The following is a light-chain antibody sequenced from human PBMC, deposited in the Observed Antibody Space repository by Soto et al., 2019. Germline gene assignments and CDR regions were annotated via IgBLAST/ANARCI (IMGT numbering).Light chain of an antibody. CDR3: QQYGSSPT. V-gene: IGKV3-20*01. Sequence: EIVLTQSPGTLSLSPGERATLSCRSSQSVSSSYLAWYQQKPGQAPRLLIYDVSSRATGIPDRFSGSGSATDFTLTISRLEPEAFAVYYCQQYGSSPTFGQGTKVEIK. CDR1: QSVSSSY. J-gene: IGKJ1*01. CDR2: DVS.